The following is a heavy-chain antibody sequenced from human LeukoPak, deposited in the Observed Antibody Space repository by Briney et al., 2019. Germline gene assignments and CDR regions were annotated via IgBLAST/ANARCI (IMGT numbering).Heavy chain of an antibody. CDR3: AKVRDSATVTGRFDN. CDR2: ISSSSSYI. D-gene: IGHD4-17*01. Sequence: GGSLRLSCAASGFTFSSYSMNWVRQAPGKGLEWVSSISSSSSYIYYADSVKGRFTISRDNAKNSLYLQMNSLRAEDTAVYYCAKVRDSATVTGRFDNWGQGTMVTVSS. J-gene: IGHJ5*02. V-gene: IGHV3-21*04. CDR1: GFTFSSYS.